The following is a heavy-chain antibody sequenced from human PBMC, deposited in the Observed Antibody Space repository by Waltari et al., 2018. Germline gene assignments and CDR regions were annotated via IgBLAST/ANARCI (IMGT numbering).Heavy chain of an antibody. CDR2: IIPILGIA. Sequence: QVQLVQSGAEVKKPGSSVKVSCKASGGTFSSYAISCVRQAPGQGLEWMGGIIPILGIANYAQKFQGRVTITADESTSTAYMELSSLRSEDTAVYYCARDSRGRAAGTVKMGYWGQGTLVTVSS. J-gene: IGHJ4*02. CDR3: ARDSRGRAAGTVKMGY. V-gene: IGHV1-69*04. CDR1: GGTFSSYA. D-gene: IGHD3-10*01.